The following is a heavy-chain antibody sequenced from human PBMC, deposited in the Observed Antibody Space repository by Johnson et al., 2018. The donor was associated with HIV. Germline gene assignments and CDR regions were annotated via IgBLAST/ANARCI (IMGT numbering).Heavy chain of an antibody. V-gene: IGHV3-30*04. CDR3: ARDNEVTNAFDI. D-gene: IGHD4-11*01. CDR2: ISYDGNTK. CDR1: GFTFSTYA. Sequence: QVQLVESGGGVVQPGRSLRLSCAASGFTFSTYAMHWVRQAPGKGLEWVTVISYDGNTKYYADSVKGRFTISRDNSQKTLYLRMNSLRDEDTAVYYCARDNEVTNAFDIWGQGTMVTVSS. J-gene: IGHJ3*02.